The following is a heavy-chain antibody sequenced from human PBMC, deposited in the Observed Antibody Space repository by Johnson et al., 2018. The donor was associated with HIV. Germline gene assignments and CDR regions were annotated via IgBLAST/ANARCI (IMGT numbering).Heavy chain of an antibody. V-gene: IGHV3-30-3*01. D-gene: IGHD6-19*01. CDR3: AREKTTGWYDDAFDI. CDR2: ISYVETNK. J-gene: IGHJ3*02. Sequence: QVQLVESGGGVIQPGRSLRLSCAASAFTFRTYSMHWVLQPPGKGLEWVAAISYVETNKYYADSVKGRFTISRDNSKNTLYLHMTSLRADDTAVYYCAREKTTGWYDDAFDIWGHGTMVTVSS. CDR1: AFTFRTYS.